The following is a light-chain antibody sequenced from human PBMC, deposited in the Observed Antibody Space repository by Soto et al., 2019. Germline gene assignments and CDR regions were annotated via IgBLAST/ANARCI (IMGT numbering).Light chain of an antibody. V-gene: IGLV2-14*01. CDR3: SSYTSSSTFV. Sequence: QSALTQPASVSGSPGQSITISCTGTSSDVGTYNYVSRYQHHPGKAPHLIIYEVNNRPSGLSNRFSGSKSGNTASLTISGLQAEDEADYYCSSYTSSSTFVFGTGTKVTVL. J-gene: IGLJ1*01. CDR1: SSDVGTYNY. CDR2: EVN.